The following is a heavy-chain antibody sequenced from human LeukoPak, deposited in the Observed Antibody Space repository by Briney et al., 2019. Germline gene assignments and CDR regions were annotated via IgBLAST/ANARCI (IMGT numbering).Heavy chain of an antibody. CDR1: GFTFSSYA. D-gene: IGHD6-13*01. CDR2: ISYDGRNK. J-gene: IGHJ4*02. V-gene: IGHV3-30*04. CDR3: ARDAQQLGYFDY. Sequence: GGSLRLSCAASGFTFSSYAMHWVRQAPGKGLEWVAVISYDGRNKYYADSVKGRFTISRDNSKNTLYLQMNSLRAEDTAVYYCARDAQQLGYFDYWGQGTLVTVSS.